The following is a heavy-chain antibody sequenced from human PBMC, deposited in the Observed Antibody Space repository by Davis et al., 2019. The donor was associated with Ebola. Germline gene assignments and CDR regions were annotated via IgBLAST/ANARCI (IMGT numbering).Heavy chain of an antibody. D-gene: IGHD6-19*01. Sequence: PGGSLRLSCAASGFTFSSYAMSWIRQPPGKGLEWIGYIYYSGITNYNPSLKSRVTISVDTSKNQFSLKLSSVTAADTAVYYCARGRGWYYYNWFDPWGQGTLVTVSS. CDR3: ARGRGWYYYNWFDP. CDR2: IYYSGIT. J-gene: IGHJ5*02. V-gene: IGHV4-59*12. CDR1: GFTFSSYA.